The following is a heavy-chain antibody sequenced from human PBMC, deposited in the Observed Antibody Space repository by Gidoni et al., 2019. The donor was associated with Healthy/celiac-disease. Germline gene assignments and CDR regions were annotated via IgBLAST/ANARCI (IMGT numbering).Heavy chain of an antibody. CDR2: IYYSGST. CDR1: CGSISSSSYY. Sequence: QLQLQASGPGLVKPSETLYLTCTVQCGSISSSSYYWGWIRQPPGTGLEWIGSIYYSGSTHYNPSLKSRVTISVDTSKTQFSLKLSSVTAADTAVYYCARLSSDQGLDYWGQGTLVTVSS. CDR3: ARLSSDQGLDY. V-gene: IGHV4-39*01. J-gene: IGHJ4*02.